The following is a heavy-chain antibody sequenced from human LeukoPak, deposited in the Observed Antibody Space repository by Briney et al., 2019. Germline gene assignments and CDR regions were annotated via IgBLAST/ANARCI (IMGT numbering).Heavy chain of an antibody. J-gene: IGHJ5*02. CDR2: IYPGDSDT. CDR3: ARSLIRYSDWSSSGWFDP. D-gene: IGHD3-9*01. Sequence: GESLKISCKGSGYSFTSYWIGWVRQMPGKGLEWMGIIYPGDSDTRYSPSFQGQVTISADKSISTAYLQWSSLKASDTAMYYCARSLIRYSDWSSSGWFDPWGQGTLVTVSS. V-gene: IGHV5-51*01. CDR1: GYSFTSYW.